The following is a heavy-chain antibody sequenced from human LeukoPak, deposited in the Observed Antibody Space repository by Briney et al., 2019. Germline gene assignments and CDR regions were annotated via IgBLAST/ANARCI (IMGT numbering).Heavy chain of an antibody. CDR1: GFTFSNYA. D-gene: IGHD5-24*01. CDR2: IYYSGTT. CDR3: ARRDQAIDY. V-gene: IGHV4-39*01. J-gene: IGHJ4*02. Sequence: GSLRLSCAVSGFTFSNYAMRWVRQPPGKGLEWIGSIYYSGTTYYNPSLASRVTIFVDTSKNQFSLRLSSVTAADTAVYYCARRDQAIDYWGQGTLVTVSS.